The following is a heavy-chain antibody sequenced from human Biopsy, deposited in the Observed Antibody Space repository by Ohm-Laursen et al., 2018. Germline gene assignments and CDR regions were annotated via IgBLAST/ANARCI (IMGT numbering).Heavy chain of an antibody. CDR1: GFRFDDYA. V-gene: IGHV3-9*01. CDR2: ISWSSGTI. D-gene: IGHD5-12*01. J-gene: IGHJ4*02. Sequence: SLRLSCTASGFRFDDYAMQWVRQAPGKGLEWVSGISWSSGTIGYADSVKGRFTVSRDNAKNSLFLQMNSLRVEDTALYYCVKSAYNSGFWEASDYWGQGTLVTVSS. CDR3: VKSAYNSGFWEASDY.